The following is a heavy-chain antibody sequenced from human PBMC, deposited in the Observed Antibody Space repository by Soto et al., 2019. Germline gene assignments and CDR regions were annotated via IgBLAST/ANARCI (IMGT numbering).Heavy chain of an antibody. CDR1: GGSISSYY. CDR2: IYYSGST. V-gene: IGHV4-59*01. CDR3: ARLSIAAAANWFDP. Sequence: SETLPLTCTVSGGSISSYYWSWIRQPPGKGLEWIGYIYYSGSTNYNPSLKSRVTISVDTSKNQFSLKLCSVTAADTAVYYCARLSIAAAANWFDPWGQGTLVTVSS. J-gene: IGHJ5*02. D-gene: IGHD6-13*01.